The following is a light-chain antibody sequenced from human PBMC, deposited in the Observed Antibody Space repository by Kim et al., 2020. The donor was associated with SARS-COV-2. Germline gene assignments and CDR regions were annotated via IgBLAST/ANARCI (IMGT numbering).Light chain of an antibody. CDR3: QQTYSTPYT. CDR2: AAS. CDR1: QTIGIS. J-gene: IGKJ2*01. Sequence: DIHMTQSPSSLSASVGDRVTITCRARQTIGISLNWYQQRPGKAPSLLIYAASSLQSGVPSRFSGSGSGTDFTLTISSLQPEDSASYYCQQTYSTPYTFGRGTKLEIK. V-gene: IGKV1-39*01.